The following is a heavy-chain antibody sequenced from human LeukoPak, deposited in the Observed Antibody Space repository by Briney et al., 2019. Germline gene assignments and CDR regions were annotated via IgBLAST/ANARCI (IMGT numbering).Heavy chain of an antibody. J-gene: IGHJ4*02. CDR2: IYYSGST. D-gene: IGHD5-12*01. CDR1: GDSISSGGNY. V-gene: IGHV4-31*03. CDR3: ARWGNSGYASGYFDY. Sequence: PSETLSLTCTVSGDSISSGGNYWSWLRQYPGKGLEWIGYIYYSGSTYYNPSLKSRPTISVDTSKNQFSLKLSSVTAADTAVYYCARWGNSGYASGYFDYWGQGTLVTVSS.